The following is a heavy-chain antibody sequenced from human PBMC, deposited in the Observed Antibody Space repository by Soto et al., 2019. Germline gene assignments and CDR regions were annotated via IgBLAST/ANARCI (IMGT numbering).Heavy chain of an antibody. CDR3: ARGVGHSSGWYPL. CDR2: INHSGST. J-gene: IGHJ4*02. V-gene: IGHV4-34*01. Sequence: WLPQPPGKGLEWIGEINHSGSTNYNPSLKSRVTISVDTSKNQFSLKLSSVTAADTAVYYCARGVGHSSGWYPLWGQGTLVTVSS. D-gene: IGHD6-19*01.